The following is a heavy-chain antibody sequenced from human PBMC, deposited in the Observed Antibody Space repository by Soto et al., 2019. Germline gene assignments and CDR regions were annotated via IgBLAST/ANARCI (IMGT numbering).Heavy chain of an antibody. J-gene: IGHJ4*02. CDR3: ATPQDYDGCLDS. Sequence: GASVKVSCKASGGTFSSYTISWVRQAPGQGLEWMGRIIPILGIANYAQKFQGRVTITADKSTSTAYMELNSLISEDTAVYYCATPQDYDGCLDSWGQGTLVTVSS. CDR2: IIPILGIA. D-gene: IGHD3-22*01. CDR1: GGTFSSYT. V-gene: IGHV1-69*02.